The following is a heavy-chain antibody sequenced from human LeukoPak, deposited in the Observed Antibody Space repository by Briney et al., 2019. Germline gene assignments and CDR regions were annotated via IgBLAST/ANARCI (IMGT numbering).Heavy chain of an antibody. D-gene: IGHD7-27*01. CDR3: ATDADWGCAEVFDY. CDR1: GYTLTELS. J-gene: IGHJ4*02. Sequence: ASVKVSCKVSGYTLTELSMHWMRQAPGKGLEWMGGFDPEDGETIYAQKFQGRVTMTEDTSTDTAYMELSSLRSEDTAVYYCATDADWGCAEVFDYWGQGTLVTVSS. V-gene: IGHV1-24*01. CDR2: FDPEDGET.